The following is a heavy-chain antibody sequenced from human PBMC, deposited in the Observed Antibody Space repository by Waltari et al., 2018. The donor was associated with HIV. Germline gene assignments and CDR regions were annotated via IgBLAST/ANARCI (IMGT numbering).Heavy chain of an antibody. CDR1: GHSISRGYY. J-gene: IGHJ4*02. CDR2: IYHSVST. CDR3: AGQWLGIRIDY. V-gene: IGHV4-38-2*01. Sequence: QVQLQESGPGLVKPSETLSLPCAVSGHSISRGYYWGWIRQAPGKGLDWIANIYHSVSTYYNPSLQSRVTVSVDTSKNQFAVKWTSGTAADMAVYYCAGQWLGIRIDYWGQGTLVTVSS. D-gene: IGHD6-19*01.